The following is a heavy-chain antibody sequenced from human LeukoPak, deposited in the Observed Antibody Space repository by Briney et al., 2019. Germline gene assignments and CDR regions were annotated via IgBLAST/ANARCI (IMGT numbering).Heavy chain of an antibody. CDR3: ARGPVPDFWSGYYFDY. Sequence: GRSLRLSCAASGFTFSSYGMHWVRQAPGKGLEWVAVIWYDGSNKYYADSVKGRFTISRDNSKNTLYLQMNSLRAEDTAVYYCARGPVPDFWSGYYFDYWGQGTLVTVSS. V-gene: IGHV3-30*19. CDR1: GFTFSSYG. CDR2: IWYDGSNK. D-gene: IGHD3-3*01. J-gene: IGHJ4*02.